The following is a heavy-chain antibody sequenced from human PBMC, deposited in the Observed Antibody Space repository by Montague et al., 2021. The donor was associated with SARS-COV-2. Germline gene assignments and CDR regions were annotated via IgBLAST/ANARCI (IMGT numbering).Heavy chain of an antibody. CDR1: GGAISSSSYY. D-gene: IGHD3-22*01. CDR2: IYYSGST. Sequence: SETLSLTCTVSGGAISSSSYYWGWIRQPLGKGLEWIGSIYYSGSTYYNPSLKSRVTISVDTSKNQFSLKPSSVTAADTAVYYCARDTRITMLVVVNRYGMDVWGQGTTVTVSS. J-gene: IGHJ6*02. CDR3: ARDTRITMLVVVNRYGMDV. V-gene: IGHV4-39*07.